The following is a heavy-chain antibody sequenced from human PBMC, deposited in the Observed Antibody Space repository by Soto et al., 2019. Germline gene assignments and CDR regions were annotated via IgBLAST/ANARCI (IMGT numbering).Heavy chain of an antibody. CDR2: INTDGSNT. CDR1: GLTFNRYW. Sequence: GGSLRLSCAASGLTFNRYWMHWVRHAPGKGLVWVSHINTDGSNTNYADSVKGRFTISRDNAKSTLFLQMNSLRDEDTAVYYCAREFCSGGNCYTYYFDPWGQGIPVTSPQ. D-gene: IGHD2-15*01. J-gene: IGHJ5*02. CDR3: AREFCSGGNCYTYYFDP. V-gene: IGHV3-74*01.